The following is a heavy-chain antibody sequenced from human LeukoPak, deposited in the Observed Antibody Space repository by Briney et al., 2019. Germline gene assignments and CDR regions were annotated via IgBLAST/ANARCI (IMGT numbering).Heavy chain of an antibody. CDR1: GFTFSDYY. J-gene: IGHJ4*02. CDR3: ARDRSGSYRTSGFDY. V-gene: IGHV3-11*01. CDR2: ISSSGSTI. Sequence: GGSLRLSCAASGFTFSDYYMSWIRHAPGKGLEWVSYISSSGSTIYYADSVKGRFTISRDNAQNSLYLQMNSLRAEDTAVYYCARDRSGSYRTSGFDYWGQGTLVTVSS. D-gene: IGHD1-26*01.